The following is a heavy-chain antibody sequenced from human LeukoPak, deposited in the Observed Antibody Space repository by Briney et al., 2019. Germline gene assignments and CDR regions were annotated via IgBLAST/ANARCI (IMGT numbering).Heavy chain of an antibody. D-gene: IGHD2-15*01. CDR2: IYYSGST. V-gene: IGHV4-59*08. CDR1: GGSISSYY. CDR3: ARTYCSGGSCYFFDY. J-gene: IGHJ4*02. Sequence: SETLSLTCTVSGGSISSYYWSWIRQPPGKGLEWIGYIYYSGSTSYNPSLKSRVTISVDTSKNQFSLKLSSVTAADTAVYYCARTYCSGGSCYFFDYWGQGTLVTVSS.